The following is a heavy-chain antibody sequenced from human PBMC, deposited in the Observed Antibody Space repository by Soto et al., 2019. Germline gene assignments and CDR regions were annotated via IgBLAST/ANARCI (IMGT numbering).Heavy chain of an antibody. V-gene: IGHV3-23*01. CDR2: ISGSGGST. Sequence: GGSLRLSCAASGFTFSSYAISWVRQAPWKGLEWVSAISGSGGSTYYADSVKGRFTISRDNSKNTLYLQMNSLRAEDTAVYYCAKGPSREWELLGYYYYYYGMDVWGQGTTVTVSS. CDR3: AKGPSREWELLGYYYYYYGMDV. D-gene: IGHD1-26*01. CDR1: GFTFSSYA. J-gene: IGHJ6*02.